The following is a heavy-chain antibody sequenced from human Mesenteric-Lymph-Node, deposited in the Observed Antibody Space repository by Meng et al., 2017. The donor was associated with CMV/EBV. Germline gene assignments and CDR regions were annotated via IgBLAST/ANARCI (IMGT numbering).Heavy chain of an antibody. CDR3: ARAPPDDYGDYVGYYYYYGMDV. V-gene: IGHV1-18*01. D-gene: IGHD4-17*01. Sequence: ASVKVSCKASGYTFISYGISWVRQAPGQGLEWMGWISAYNGNTKYAQKLQGRVTMTTDTSTTTAYMELRSLRSDDTAVYYCARAPPDDYGDYVGYYYYYGMDVWGQGTTVTVSS. CDR2: ISAYNGNT. J-gene: IGHJ6*02. CDR1: GYTFISYG.